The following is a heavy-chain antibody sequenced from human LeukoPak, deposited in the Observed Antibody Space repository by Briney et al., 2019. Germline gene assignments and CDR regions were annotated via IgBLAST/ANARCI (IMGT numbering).Heavy chain of an antibody. D-gene: IGHD3-9*01. V-gene: IGHV4-34*01. CDR3: AREGGDDILTGYGFDY. Sequence: SETLSLTCAVYGGSFSGYYWSWIRQPPGKGLEWIGEINHSGSTNYNPSLKSRVTISVDMSKNQFSLKLSSVTAADTAVYYCAREGGDDILTGYGFDYWGQGTLVTVSS. J-gene: IGHJ4*02. CDR1: GGSFSGYY. CDR2: INHSGST.